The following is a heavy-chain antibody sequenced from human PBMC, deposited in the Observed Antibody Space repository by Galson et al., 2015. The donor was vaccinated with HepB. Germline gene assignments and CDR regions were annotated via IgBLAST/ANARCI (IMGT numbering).Heavy chain of an antibody. J-gene: IGHJ4*02. Sequence: SETLSLTCTVSGGSITSGTYYWGWIRQPPGKGLEWIGSMYYSGGTYYNPSLKSRVTISVDTSKNQFSLKLTSVAAADTAVYYCARHVRRDSDGFYDYFDYWGQGTLVTVSS. CDR3: ARHVRRDSDGFYDYFDY. CDR2: MYYSGGT. CDR1: GGSITSGTYY. D-gene: IGHD3-22*01. V-gene: IGHV4-39*01.